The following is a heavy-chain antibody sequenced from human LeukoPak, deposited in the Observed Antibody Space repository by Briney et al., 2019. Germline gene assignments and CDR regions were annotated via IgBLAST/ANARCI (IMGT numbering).Heavy chain of an antibody. D-gene: IGHD3-9*01. Sequence: PGGSLRLSCAASGFTVSSNYMSWVRQAPGKGLEWVSVIYSGGSTYYADSVKGRFTISRDNSKNTLYLQMNSLRAEDTAVYYCARGFSGVLRYFDYWGQGTLVTVSS. CDR2: IYSGGST. V-gene: IGHV3-53*01. CDR1: GFTVSSNY. J-gene: IGHJ4*02. CDR3: ARGFSGVLRYFDY.